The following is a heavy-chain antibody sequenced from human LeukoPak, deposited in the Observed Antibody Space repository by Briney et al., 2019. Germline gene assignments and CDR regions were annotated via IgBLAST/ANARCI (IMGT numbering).Heavy chain of an antibody. CDR2: IYPGDSDT. CDR1: GYSFTSYW. J-gene: IGHJ4*02. D-gene: IGHD6-6*01. CDR3: ARIAARPISSYDY. Sequence: GESLKISCKGSGYSFTSYWIGWVRQMPGKGLEWMGIIYPGDSDTRYSPSFQGQVTISADKSISTAYLQWSSLKASDTDMYYCARIAARPISSYDYWGQGTLVTVSS. V-gene: IGHV5-51*01.